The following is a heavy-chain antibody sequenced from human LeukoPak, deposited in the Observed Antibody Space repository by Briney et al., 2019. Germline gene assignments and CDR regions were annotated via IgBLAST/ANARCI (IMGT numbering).Heavy chain of an antibody. D-gene: IGHD3-10*01. CDR1: GGTFSSYA. Sequence: GASVKVSCKASGGTFSSYAISWVRQAPGQGLEWMGGIIPIFGTANYAQKFQGRVTITADESTSTAYMELSSLRSEDTAVYYCAREWRGSGSYYIDWFDPWGQGTLVTVSS. CDR2: IIPIFGTA. V-gene: IGHV1-69*13. CDR3: AREWRGSGSYYIDWFDP. J-gene: IGHJ5*02.